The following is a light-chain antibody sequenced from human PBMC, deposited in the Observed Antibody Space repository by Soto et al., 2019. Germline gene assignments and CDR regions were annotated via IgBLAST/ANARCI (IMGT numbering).Light chain of an antibody. J-gene: IGKJ1*01. CDR1: RSLSSDY. V-gene: IGKV3-20*01. Sequence: ILLMQSPDTLSLYPGEIATLSCRSSRSLSSDYLAWYQQKPGQAPRLLSYHASRRATGTPDRFSVSGSGTDFTLTISRLEPGDFAVYYCQQYGDAPRSFGQGTKVDIK. CDR2: HAS. CDR3: QQYGDAPRS.